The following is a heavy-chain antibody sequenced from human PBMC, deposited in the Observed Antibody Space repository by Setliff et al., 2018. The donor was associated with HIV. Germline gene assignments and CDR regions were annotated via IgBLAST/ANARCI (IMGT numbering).Heavy chain of an antibody. Sequence: ASVKVSCKASGYNFTSHDINWVRQAPGQGLEWMGWMNPKSGNTGYAQKFQGRVTITRDTSASTAYMELSSLRSEDTAVYYCAREGKFRYYYYMDVWGKGTTVTVSS. CDR2: MNPKSGNT. J-gene: IGHJ6*03. D-gene: IGHD3-10*01. V-gene: IGHV1-8*01. CDR3: AREGKFRYYYYMDV. CDR1: GYNFTSHD.